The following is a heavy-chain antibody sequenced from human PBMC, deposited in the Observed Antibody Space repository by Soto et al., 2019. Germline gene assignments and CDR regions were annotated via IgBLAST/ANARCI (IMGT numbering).Heavy chain of an antibody. V-gene: IGHV3-33*01. D-gene: IGHD1-26*01. CDR3: ARALTSVGAAAKGDF. CDR1: GFTFSSYG. Sequence: GGSLRLSCPASGFTFSSYGMHWVRQAPGKGLEWVAVIWYDGSNKYYADSVKGRFTISRDNSKNTLYLQMNSLSPEDTAVYYCARALTSVGAAAKGDFWGQGTLVTVSS. J-gene: IGHJ4*02. CDR2: IWYDGSNK.